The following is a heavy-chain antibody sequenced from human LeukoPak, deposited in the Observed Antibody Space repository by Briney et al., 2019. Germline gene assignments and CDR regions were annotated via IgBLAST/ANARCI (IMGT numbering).Heavy chain of an antibody. CDR3: ARDAREARYGVPPKTLNWFDP. D-gene: IGHD6-6*01. J-gene: IGHJ5*02. V-gene: IGHV1-18*01. Sequence: GASVKVSCKASGYTFTSYGISWVRQAPGQGLEWMGWISAYNGNTNYAQKLQGRVTMTTDTSTSTAYMELRSLRSDDTAVYYCARDAREARYGVPPKTLNWFDPWGQGTLVTVSS. CDR1: GYTFTSYG. CDR2: ISAYNGNT.